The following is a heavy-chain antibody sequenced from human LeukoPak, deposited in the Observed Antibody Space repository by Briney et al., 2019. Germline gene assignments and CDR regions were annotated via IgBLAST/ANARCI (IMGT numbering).Heavy chain of an antibody. CDR3: ARGRGGRYWFDP. V-gene: IGHV4-59*01. CDR1: GGSISSYY. CDR2: IYYSGST. D-gene: IGHD5-24*01. J-gene: IGHJ5*02. Sequence: PSETLSLTCTVSGGSISSYYWSWIRQPPGKGLEWIGYIYYSGSTSYNPSLKSRVTISVDTSKNQFSLKLSSVTAADTAVYYCARGRGGRYWFDPWGQGTLVTVSS.